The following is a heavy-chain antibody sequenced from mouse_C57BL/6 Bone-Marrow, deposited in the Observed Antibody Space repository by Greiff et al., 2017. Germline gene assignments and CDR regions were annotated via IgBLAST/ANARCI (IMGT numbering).Heavy chain of an antibody. CDR1: GFSLSPSGMG. D-gene: IGHD3-2*02. J-gene: IGHJ2*01. Sequence: QVTLKVSGPGILQSSQTLSLTCSFSGFSLSPSGMGVSWIRQPSGKGLEWLAHFYWDDDKRFNPSLKRRLTISKDTSRHQVFLKITSVDTADTATYYCARRADSSGFYFDYWGQGTTLTVSS. CDR2: FYWDDDK. V-gene: IGHV8-12*01. CDR3: ARRADSSGFYFDY.